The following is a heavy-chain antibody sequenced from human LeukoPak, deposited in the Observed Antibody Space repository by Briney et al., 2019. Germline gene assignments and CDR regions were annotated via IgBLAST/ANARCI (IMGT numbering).Heavy chain of an antibody. J-gene: IGHJ6*02. D-gene: IGHD3-16*01. CDR3: ASPLMRNYYYVMGV. V-gene: IGHV1-69*02. CDR1: GGTFSSYT. Sequence: GSSVKVSCKASGGTFSSYTISWVRQAPGQGLEWMGRIIPILGIANYAQKFQGRVTITADKSTSTAYMELSSLRSEDTAVYYCASPLMRNYYYVMGVWAQGTRFTFSS. CDR2: IIPILGIA.